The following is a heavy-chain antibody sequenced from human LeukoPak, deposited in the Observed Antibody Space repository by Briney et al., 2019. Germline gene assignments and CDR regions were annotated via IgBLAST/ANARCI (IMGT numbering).Heavy chain of an antibody. Sequence: GGSLRLSCAASGFTFSSYSMSWVRQAPGKGLEWVSASGTGGTTYYADSVKGRFTVSRDNSKNTLYLQMNSLRAEDTAVYFCAKRYTSDWYLFDYWGQGTLVTVS. V-gene: IGHV3-23*01. CDR3: AKRYTSDWYLFDY. CDR1: GFTFSSYS. D-gene: IGHD6-19*01. J-gene: IGHJ4*02. CDR2: SGTGGTT.